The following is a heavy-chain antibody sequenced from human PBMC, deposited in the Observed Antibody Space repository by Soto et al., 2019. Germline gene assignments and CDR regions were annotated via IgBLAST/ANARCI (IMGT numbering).Heavy chain of an antibody. CDR1: GGTISNGDYY. J-gene: IGHJ4*02. D-gene: IGHD4-17*01. Sequence: SETLSLTCTVSGGTISNGDYYWSWIRQHPGKGLEWIGHFYYSGSTYYNPSLKSRVTISADTSKNQFSLKLSSVTAADTAVYYCARDLASTTIPNYWGQGTLVTVSS. CDR3: ARDLASTTIPNY. CDR2: FYYSGST. V-gene: IGHV4-31*03.